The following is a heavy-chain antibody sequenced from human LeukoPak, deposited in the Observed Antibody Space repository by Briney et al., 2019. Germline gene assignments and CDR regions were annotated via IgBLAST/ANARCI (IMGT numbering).Heavy chain of an antibody. CDR1: GFTFDDYA. CDR2: ISWNSGSI. V-gene: IGHV3-9*01. CDR3: ATRQLDY. J-gene: IGHJ4*02. Sequence: GGSLRLSCAASGFTFDDYAMHWVRQAPGKGPEWVSGISWNSGSIGYADSVKGRFTISRDNAKNSLYLQMNSLRAEDTALYYCATRQLDYWGQGTLVTVSS.